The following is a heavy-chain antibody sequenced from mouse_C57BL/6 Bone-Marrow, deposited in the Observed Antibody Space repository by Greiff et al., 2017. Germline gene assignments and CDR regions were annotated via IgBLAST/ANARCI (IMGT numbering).Heavy chain of an antibody. D-gene: IGHD1-1*02. CDR3: ARYGRFDY. Sequence: EVQLQESGAELVKPGASVKLSCTASGFTFKGDYMQWVKQRPEQGLEWIGWIVPENGDTEYTEKFQGKATITADTSSNTAYLQLSSLTTEDTAVYYCARYGRFDYWGQGTTLTVSA. CDR1: GFTFKGDY. J-gene: IGHJ2*01. V-gene: IGHV14-4*01. CDR2: IVPENGDT.